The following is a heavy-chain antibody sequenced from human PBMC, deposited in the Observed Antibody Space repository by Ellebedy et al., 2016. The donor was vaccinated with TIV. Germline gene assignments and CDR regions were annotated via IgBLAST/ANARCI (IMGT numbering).Heavy chain of an antibody. CDR1: GFTFSSYA. V-gene: IGHV3-33*08. D-gene: IGHD1-26*01. CDR3: ASRYSGSYSDAFDI. CDR2: IWYDGSNK. Sequence: GESLKISCAASGFTFSSYAMSWVRQAPGKGLEWVAVIWYDGSNKYYADSVKGRFTISRDNSKNTLYLQMNSLRAEDTAVYYCASRYSGSYSDAFDIWGQGTMVTVSS. J-gene: IGHJ3*02.